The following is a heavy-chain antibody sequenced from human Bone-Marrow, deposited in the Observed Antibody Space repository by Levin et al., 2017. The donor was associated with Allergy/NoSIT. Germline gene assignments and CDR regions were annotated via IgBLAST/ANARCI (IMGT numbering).Heavy chain of an antibody. CDR1: GFTFSTYA. V-gene: IGHV3-21*01. J-gene: IGHJ6*02. CDR2: INAISSHI. CDR3: ARDDSFTSYQRFDAMDV. D-gene: IGHD3-9*01. Sequence: GESLKISCAASGFTFSTYALNWVRQAPGKGLEWVSSINAISSHIYYANSVRGRFTISRDNARNSLYLQMSSLRPEDTAVYYCARDDSFTSYQRFDAMDVWGRGTTVTVSS.